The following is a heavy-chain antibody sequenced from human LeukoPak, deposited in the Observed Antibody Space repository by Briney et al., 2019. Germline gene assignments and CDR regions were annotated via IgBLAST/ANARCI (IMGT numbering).Heavy chain of an antibody. V-gene: IGHV3-7*01. CDR1: GFTFSSYW. CDR2: IKQEGSEK. D-gene: IGHD3-22*01. Sequence: GGSLRLSCAASGFTFSSYWMSWVRQAPGKGREWVANIKQEGSEKYYVDSVKGRFTISRDNAKNSLYLQMNSLRAEDTAVYYCARDWFDSSGYWPYYYYYYMDVWGKGTTVTVSS. CDR3: ARDWFDSSGYWPYYYYYYMDV. J-gene: IGHJ6*03.